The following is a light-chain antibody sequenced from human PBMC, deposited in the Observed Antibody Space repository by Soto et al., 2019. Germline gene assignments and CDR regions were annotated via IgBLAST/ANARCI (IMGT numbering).Light chain of an antibody. CDR1: RSNIGNNY. CDR3: EAWDDSLSGHV. V-gene: IGLV1-47*01. CDR2: RNT. J-gene: IGLJ1*01. Sequence: QSVLTQPPSASGTPGQTVTISCSGSRSNIGNNYVCWYQQLPGAAPKPLIYRNTQRPSGVPDRFSGSKPGTAASLAISGLRSEDEADYFCEAWDDSLSGHVFGTGTKVTVL.